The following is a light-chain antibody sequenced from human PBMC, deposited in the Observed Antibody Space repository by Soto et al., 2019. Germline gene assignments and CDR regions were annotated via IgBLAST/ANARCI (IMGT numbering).Light chain of an antibody. CDR1: SSNIVSNT. V-gene: IGLV1-44*01. J-gene: IGLJ2*01. CDR2: SNN. CDR3: AAWDDSLNGDVV. Sequence: QPVLTQPPSASGTPGQRVTISCSGSSSNIVSNTVNWYQQLPGTAPKLLIYSNNQRPSGVPDRFSGSKSGTSASLAISGLQSEDEADYYCAAWDDSLNGDVVFGGGTKVTVL.